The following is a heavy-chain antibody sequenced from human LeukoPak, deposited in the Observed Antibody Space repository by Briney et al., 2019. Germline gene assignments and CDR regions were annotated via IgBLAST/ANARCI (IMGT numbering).Heavy chain of an antibody. CDR2: ISDSGGIT. J-gene: IGHJ4*02. Sequence: GGSLRLSCAASGFTFSSYAMSWVRQAPGKGLEWVSAISDSGGITYYADSVKGRFTISRDNSKNTVYLQMNSLRAEDTATSYCAKVVVVAATPRGYFDYWGQGTLVTVSS. D-gene: IGHD2-15*01. CDR3: AKVVVVAATPRGYFDY. CDR1: GFTFSSYA. V-gene: IGHV3-23*01.